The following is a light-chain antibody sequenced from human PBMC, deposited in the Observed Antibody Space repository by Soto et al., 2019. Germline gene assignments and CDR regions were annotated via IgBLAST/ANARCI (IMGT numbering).Light chain of an antibody. J-gene: IGKJ1*01. CDR1: QSISSF. V-gene: IGKV1-39*01. Sequence: DIQMTQSPSSLSASVGDRVTITCRASQSISSFLNWYQQKPGKAPKLLIYAASSLQSGVPSRFSGSGSGTDFTLTISSLKPEDFATYYCQQSYSTTETFGQGTKVEIK. CDR3: QQSYSTTET. CDR2: AAS.